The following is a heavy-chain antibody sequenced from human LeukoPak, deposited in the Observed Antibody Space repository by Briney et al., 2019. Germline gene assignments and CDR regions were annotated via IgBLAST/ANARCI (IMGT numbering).Heavy chain of an antibody. CDR2: IQQHGSET. CDR3: ARVKGYSSSDY. Sequence: GGSLRLSCEGSGFTFSNYWMSWVRQAPGKGLEWVANIQQHGSETYYGDSVKGRFTISRDNAKNSLYLQMNSLRAEDTAVYYCARVKGYSSSDYWGQGTLVTVSS. V-gene: IGHV3-7*01. CDR1: GFTFSNYW. J-gene: IGHJ4*02. D-gene: IGHD6-6*01.